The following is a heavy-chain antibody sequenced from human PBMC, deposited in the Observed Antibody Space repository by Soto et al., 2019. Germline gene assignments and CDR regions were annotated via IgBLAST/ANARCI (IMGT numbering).Heavy chain of an antibody. J-gene: IGHJ4*02. Sequence: QVQLQESGPGLVNPSQTLSLSCTVSADSISGGDHYWSWIRQPPGKGLEWIAHISYGGYKFYNPSLQGRVRMSVDTAKNQASLKLGSVTAAATAVYYGPPLNVSSLSFLDNGGQGPPVPVPS. CDR3: PPLNVSSLSFLDN. CDR2: ISYGGYK. V-gene: IGHV4-30-4*03. CDR1: ADSISGGDHY. D-gene: IGHD2-8*01.